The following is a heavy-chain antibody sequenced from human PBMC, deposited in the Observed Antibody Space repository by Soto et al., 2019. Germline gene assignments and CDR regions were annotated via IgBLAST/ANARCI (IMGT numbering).Heavy chain of an antibody. V-gene: IGHV1-8*01. J-gene: IGHJ5*02. CDR2: MNPNSGNT. CDR1: GYTFNSYD. Sequence: GASVKVSCKASGYTFNSYDINWARQATGQGLEWMGWMNPNSGNTGYAQKFQGRVTMTRNTSISTAYMELSSLRSEDTAVYYCFTKLEPRTVWFDPWGQGTLVTVSS. CDR3: FTKLEPRTVWFDP. D-gene: IGHD1-1*01.